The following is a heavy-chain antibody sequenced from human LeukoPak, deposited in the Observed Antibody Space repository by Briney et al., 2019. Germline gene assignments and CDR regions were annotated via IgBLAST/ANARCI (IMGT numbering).Heavy chain of an antibody. CDR3: AKGPTPWLHLVGY. Sequence: GGSLRLSCAASGFTFSSYGIHWVRQAPGKGLEWVAFIRYDGSSKSYADAVKGRFTISRDNSKNTLYLQMNSLRAEDTAVYYCAKGPTPWLHLVGYRGQGNLVPVSS. CDR1: GFTFSSYG. J-gene: IGHJ4*02. CDR2: IRYDGSSK. D-gene: IGHD3-22*01. V-gene: IGHV3-30*02.